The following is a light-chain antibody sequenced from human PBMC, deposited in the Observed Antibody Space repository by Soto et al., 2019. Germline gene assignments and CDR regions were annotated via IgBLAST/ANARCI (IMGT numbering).Light chain of an antibody. CDR3: XQXXSTPPYT. V-gene: IGKV1-39*01. CDR1: QSISSY. CDR2: AAS. J-gene: IGKJ2*01. Sequence: DIQMTQSPSSLSASVGDRVTITCRASQSISSYLNWYQQKPGKAPKLLIYAASSLQSGVPSRFSGSGSGTDFTLTISSLQPEDFATYYXXQXXSTPPYTXXQGTKLEIK.